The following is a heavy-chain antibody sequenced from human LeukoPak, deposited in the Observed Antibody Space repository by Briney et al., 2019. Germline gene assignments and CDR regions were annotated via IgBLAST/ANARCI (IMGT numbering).Heavy chain of an antibody. V-gene: IGHV3-23*01. Sequence: GGSLRLSCVASGFTFNNYAMAWVRQAPEKGLEWVSSIGNSGASTYYADSVKGRFTISRDNSRNTLYLQMNSLRAEDTAVYYCAKQWLVSSEVDYWGQGTLVTVSS. CDR2: IGNSGAST. J-gene: IGHJ4*02. CDR1: GFTFNNYA. CDR3: AKQWLVSSEVDY. D-gene: IGHD6-19*01.